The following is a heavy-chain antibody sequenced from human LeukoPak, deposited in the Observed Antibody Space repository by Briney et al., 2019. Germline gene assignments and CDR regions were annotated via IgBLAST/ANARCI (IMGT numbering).Heavy chain of an antibody. CDR1: GYSFTSYW. Sequence: GESLQISCQGPGYSFTSYWIGWVRQVPGKGLEWMGIIYPGDSDTRYSPSFQGQVTISADKSISTAYLQWSSLKASDTAMYYCARWSNYDILTGLSFPDYWGQGTLVTVSS. CDR3: ARWSNYDILTGLSFPDY. V-gene: IGHV5-51*01. CDR2: IYPGDSDT. D-gene: IGHD3-9*01. J-gene: IGHJ4*02.